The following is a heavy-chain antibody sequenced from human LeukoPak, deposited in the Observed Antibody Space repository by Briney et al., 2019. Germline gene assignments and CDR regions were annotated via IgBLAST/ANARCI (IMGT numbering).Heavy chain of an antibody. CDR1: GFTFSSYA. CDR3: AREVNYYGSGSYYGPYYFDY. CDR2: INWNGGST. J-gene: IGHJ4*02. V-gene: IGHV3-20*04. Sequence: PGGSLRLSCAASGFTFSSYALSWVRQAPGKGLEWVSGINWNGGSTGYADSVKGRFTISRDNAKNSLYLQMNSLRAEDTALYYCAREVNYYGSGSYYGPYYFDYWGQGTLVTASS. D-gene: IGHD3-10*01.